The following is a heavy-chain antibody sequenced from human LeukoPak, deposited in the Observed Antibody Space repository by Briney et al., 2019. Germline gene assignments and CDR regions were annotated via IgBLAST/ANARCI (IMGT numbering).Heavy chain of an antibody. CDR3: ARSPRNIAAAGTERDV. Sequence: ASVKVSCKVSGYTLTELSMHWVRQAPGKGLEWMGGFDPEDGETIYAQKLQGRVTITRNTSISTAYMELSSLRSEDTAVYYCARSPRNIAAAGTERDVWGKRTTVTVSS. CDR1: GYTLTELS. D-gene: IGHD6-13*01. CDR2: FDPEDGET. J-gene: IGHJ6*04. V-gene: IGHV1-24*01.